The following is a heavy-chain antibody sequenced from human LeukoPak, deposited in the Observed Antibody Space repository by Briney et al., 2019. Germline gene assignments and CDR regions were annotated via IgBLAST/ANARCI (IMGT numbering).Heavy chain of an antibody. CDR3: ARDQVVVVPAAMDYYYYGMDV. V-gene: IGHV1-2*02. CDR2: INPNSGDT. J-gene: IGHJ6*02. D-gene: IGHD2-2*01. CDR1: GYTFTGYY. Sequence: ASVKVSCKASGYTFTGYYMHWVRQAPGQGLEWMGWINPNSGDTDFAQKFQGRVTMTRDTSISTAYMELSRLRSDDTAVYYCARDQVVVVPAAMDYYYYGMDVWGQGTTVTVSS.